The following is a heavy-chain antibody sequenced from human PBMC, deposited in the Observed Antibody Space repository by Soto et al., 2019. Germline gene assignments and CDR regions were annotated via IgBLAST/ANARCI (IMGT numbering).Heavy chain of an antibody. CDR2: IYYSGNT. CDR3: ARDFKRYRSPPGPLEY. J-gene: IGHJ4*02. Sequence: QVQLRESGPGLVKPSQTLSLTCTVSGDSISSGDYYWSWIRQPPGKGLEWIGCIYYSGNTYYNPSLNSRFSTSVXTXKXXFSLKLSSVTAADPAVYYCARDFKRYRSPPGPLEYWGLGTPVTVSS. V-gene: IGHV4-30-4*01. CDR1: GDSISSGDYY. D-gene: IGHD6-13*01.